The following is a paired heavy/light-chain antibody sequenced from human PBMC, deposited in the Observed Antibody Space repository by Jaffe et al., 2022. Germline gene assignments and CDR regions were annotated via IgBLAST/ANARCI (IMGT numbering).Heavy chain of an antibody. J-gene: IGHJ4*02. CDR2: INPNSGDT. V-gene: IGHV1-2*02. Sequence: QVQVVQSGAEVKKPGASVRVSCKASGYTFTGYYMYWVRQAPGQGLEWMGWINPNSGDTNYAQKFQGRVTMTRGTSINTAYMELSRLRSDDTAVYYCAAHYSDSSGEDYSDYWGQGTLVTVSS. CDR3: AAHYSDSSGEDYSDY. CDR1: GYTFTGYY. D-gene: IGHD3-22*01.
Light chain of an antibody. CDR1: QSVSRSY. CDR2: GAS. J-gene: IGKJ2*01. V-gene: IGKV3-20*01. CDR3: QQYGSSPRT. Sequence: EIVLTQSPGTLSLSPGERATLSCRASQSVSRSYLAWYQQKPGQAPRLLIYGASSRATGIPDRFSGSGSGTDFTLTISRLEPEDFAVYFCQQYGSSPRTFGQGTKLEIK.